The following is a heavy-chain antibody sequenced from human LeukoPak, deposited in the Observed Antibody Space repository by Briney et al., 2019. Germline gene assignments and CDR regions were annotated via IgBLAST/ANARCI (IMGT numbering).Heavy chain of an antibody. CDR2: IDSRGSTI. J-gene: IGHJ4*02. V-gene: IGHV3-11*01. Sequence: GGSLRLSCAASGFTFSDYYMSSIRQAPGKGLEWISYIDSRGSTIYYADSVKGRFTISRDNAKNSLYLQMNSLRAEDTAVYYCARGRSSWQGSDYWGQGTLVTVSS. D-gene: IGHD6-13*01. CDR3: ARGRSSWQGSDY. CDR1: GFTFSDYY.